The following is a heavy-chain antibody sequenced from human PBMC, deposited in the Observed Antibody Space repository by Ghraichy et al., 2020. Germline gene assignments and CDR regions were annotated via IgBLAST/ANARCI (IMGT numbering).Heavy chain of an antibody. D-gene: IGHD2-21*01. CDR2: ISAIGDRT. V-gene: IGHV3-23*01. CDR3: ARFSACGGHCPSDY. CDR1: GFTFSNYA. J-gene: IGHJ4*02. Sequence: RGSLRLSCAASGFTFSNYAMNWVRLAPERGLEWVSSISAIGDRTYYADSVNGRFTISRDNSKNTLYLEMNTLRADDTAVYYCARFSACGGHCPSDYWGQGALVTVSS.